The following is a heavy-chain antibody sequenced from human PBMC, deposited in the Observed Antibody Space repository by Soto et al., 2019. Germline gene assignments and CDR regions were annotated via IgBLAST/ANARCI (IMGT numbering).Heavy chain of an antibody. V-gene: IGHV3-23*01. CDR3: AKDGGRSGITMVRGGLVYYYYYMDV. J-gene: IGHJ6*03. Sequence: GESLKISCAASGFTFSSYAMSWVRQAPGKGLEWVSAISGSGGSTYYADSVKGRFTISRDNSKNTLYLQMNSLRAEDTAVYYCAKDGGRSGITMVRGGLVYYYYYMDVWGKGTTVTVSS. D-gene: IGHD3-10*01. CDR1: GFTFSSYA. CDR2: ISGSGGST.